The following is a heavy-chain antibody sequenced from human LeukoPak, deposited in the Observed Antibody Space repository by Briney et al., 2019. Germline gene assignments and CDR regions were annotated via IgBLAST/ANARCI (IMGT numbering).Heavy chain of an antibody. CDR3: ARGLVPAAVEFDY. V-gene: IGHV3-21*01. CDR2: ISSSSKYI. D-gene: IGHD2-2*01. CDR1: GITFSSYS. Sequence: GGSLRLSCAASGITFSSYSINWVRQAPGKGLEWVSSISSSSKYIYYADSVKGRFTISRDNAKNSLYLQMNSLRAEDTATYYCARGLVPAAVEFDYWGQGTLVTVSS. J-gene: IGHJ4*02.